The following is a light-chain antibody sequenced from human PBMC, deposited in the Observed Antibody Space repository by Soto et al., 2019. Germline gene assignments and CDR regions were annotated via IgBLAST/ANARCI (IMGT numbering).Light chain of an antibody. CDR3: SSFTGSSYV. V-gene: IGLV2-14*03. CDR1: SSDVGNNNY. J-gene: IGLJ1*01. CDR2: DVT. Sequence: QSVLXQPASVSGSPGQSITISCTGTSSDVGNNNYVSWYQHNPGRAPKVMICDVTNRPSGVSNRFSGSKSGNTASLTISGLQAEDEADYYCSSFTGSSYVFGTGTKVT.